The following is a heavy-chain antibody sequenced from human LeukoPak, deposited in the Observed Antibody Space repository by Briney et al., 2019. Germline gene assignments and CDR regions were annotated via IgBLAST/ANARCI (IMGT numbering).Heavy chain of an antibody. Sequence: PSETLSLTCAVYGGSFMGYYWSWIRQPPGKGLEWIGEINHSGSTNYNPSLKSRVTISVDTSKNQFSLKLSSVTAADTAVYYCARGLQHEDYWGQGTLVTVSS. D-gene: IGHD4-11*01. CDR3: ARGLQHEDY. CDR1: GGSFMGYY. J-gene: IGHJ4*02. CDR2: INHSGST. V-gene: IGHV4-34*01.